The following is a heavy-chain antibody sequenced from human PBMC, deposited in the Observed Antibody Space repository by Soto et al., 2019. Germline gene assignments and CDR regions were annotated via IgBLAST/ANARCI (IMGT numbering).Heavy chain of an antibody. V-gene: IGHV4-39*01. CDR3: ARLEGLATISYYFDF. CDR2: IYFRGNT. Sequence: QLQLQESGPGLVKPSETLSLTCSVSGDSINSDKYYWGWIRQPPGKGLEWIGSIYFRGNTYYNPFLQTRVNISLDQSKSQFSLKLNSVTAADSAVYFCARLEGLATISYYFDFWGQGALVTVSS. D-gene: IGHD3-9*01. CDR1: GDSINSDKYY. J-gene: IGHJ4*02.